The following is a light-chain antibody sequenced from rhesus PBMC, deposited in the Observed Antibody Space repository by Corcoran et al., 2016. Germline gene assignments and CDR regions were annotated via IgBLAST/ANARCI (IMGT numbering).Light chain of an antibody. CDR1: QGISNY. V-gene: IGKV1S14*01. Sequence: DIQMTQSPSSLSASVGDPVTIPFLASQGISNYSAWYQQKPGKAPKPLIYYASTLESGVPSRFRGSGSGTQFTLTISSLQPEEFAAYYCQQRNSYPLTFGGGTKVELK. CDR3: QQRNSYPLT. J-gene: IGKJ4*01. CDR2: YAS.